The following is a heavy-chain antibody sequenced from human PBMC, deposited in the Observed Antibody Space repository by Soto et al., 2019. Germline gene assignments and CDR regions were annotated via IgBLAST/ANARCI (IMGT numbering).Heavy chain of an antibody. V-gene: IGHV3-23*01. Sequence: EVQLLESGGGLVQPGGSLRLACAASGFTFSTYGMTWVRQSPGKGLEWVSATSGSGTSTYYADSVRGRFTISRDNSENTLYLQMHSLRVEDTAVYYCAKSMHYDCWSGYSRAFDIWGQGTMVTVSS. CDR2: TSGSGTST. CDR1: GFTFSTYG. CDR3: AKSMHYDCWSGYSRAFDI. J-gene: IGHJ3*02. D-gene: IGHD3-3*01.